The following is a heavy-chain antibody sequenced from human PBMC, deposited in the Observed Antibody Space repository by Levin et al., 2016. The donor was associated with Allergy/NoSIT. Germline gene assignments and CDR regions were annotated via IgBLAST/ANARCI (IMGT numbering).Heavy chain of an antibody. CDR2: IIPILGIA. J-gene: IGHJ4*02. V-gene: IGHV1-69*04. CDR1: GGTFSSYA. D-gene: IGHD1-26*01. CDR3: ARDSEWELRSPLLDY. Sequence: SVKVSCKASGGTFSSYAISWVRQAPGQGLEWMGRIIPILGIANYAQKFQGRVTITADKSTSTAYMELSSLRSEDTAVYYCARDSEWELRSPLLDYWGQGTLVTVSS.